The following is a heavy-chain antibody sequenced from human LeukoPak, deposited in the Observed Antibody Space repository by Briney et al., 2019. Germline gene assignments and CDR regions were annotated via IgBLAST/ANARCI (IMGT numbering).Heavy chain of an antibody. J-gene: IGHJ4*02. CDR1: GGSISSSSYY. CDR2: IYYSGNT. CDR3: ASTSPKYYYESSGYSSLFDN. Sequence: SETLSLTCTVSGGSISSSSYYWGWIRQPPGKGLEWIGTIYYSGNTYYNPSLKSRLAISVDTSKNQFSLKLRSVTAADTALYYCASTSPKYYYESSGYSSLFDNWGQGTLVTVSS. D-gene: IGHD3-22*01. V-gene: IGHV4-39*07.